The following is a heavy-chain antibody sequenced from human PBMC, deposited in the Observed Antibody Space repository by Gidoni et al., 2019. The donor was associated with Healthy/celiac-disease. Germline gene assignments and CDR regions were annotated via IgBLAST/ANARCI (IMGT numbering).Heavy chain of an antibody. CDR3: ARRGMVRAFDY. D-gene: IGHD3-10*01. J-gene: IGHJ4*02. V-gene: IGHV4-39*01. Sequence: QPPGKGLEWIGSIYYSGSTYYNPSLKSRVTISVDTSKNQFSLKLSSVTAADTAVYYCARRGMVRAFDYWGQGTLVTVSS. CDR2: IYYSGST.